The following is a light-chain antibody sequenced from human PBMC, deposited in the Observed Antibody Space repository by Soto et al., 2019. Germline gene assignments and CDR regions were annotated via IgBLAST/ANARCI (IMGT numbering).Light chain of an antibody. CDR1: QSVRDN. Sequence: EIVMTQSPATLSVSPGESATLSCRASQSVRDNLAWYQQKPGQPPRLLIYDASNRATGIPARFSGSGSGTDFTLTISRLEPEDFAVYYCQKRSNWPPITFGQGTRLEIK. V-gene: IGKV3-11*01. CDR3: QKRSNWPPIT. CDR2: DAS. J-gene: IGKJ5*01.